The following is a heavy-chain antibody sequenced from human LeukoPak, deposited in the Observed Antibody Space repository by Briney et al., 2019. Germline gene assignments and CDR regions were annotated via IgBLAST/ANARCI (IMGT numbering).Heavy chain of an antibody. J-gene: IGHJ4*02. CDR1: GFTFSSYW. CDR2: LKQDGSEK. CDR3: ARQRIAVEYYFDY. Sequence: GGSLRLSCAASGFTFSSYWMSWVRQAPGKGLEWVANLKQDGSEKYYVDSVKGRFTISRDNAKNSLYLQMNSLRAEDTAVYYCARQRIAVEYYFDYWGQGTLVTVSS. D-gene: IGHD6-19*01. V-gene: IGHV3-7*01.